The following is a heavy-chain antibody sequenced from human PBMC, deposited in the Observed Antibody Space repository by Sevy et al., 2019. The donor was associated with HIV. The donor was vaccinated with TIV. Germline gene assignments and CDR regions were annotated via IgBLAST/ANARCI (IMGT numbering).Heavy chain of an antibody. Sequence: GGSLRLSCAASGFTFSSYGMHWVRQAPGKGLEWLAVIWYDGSNKYYADSVKGRFTISRDNSKNTLYLQMNSLRAEDTAVYYCARDNQLPDDYWGQGTLVTVSS. CDR1: GFTFSSYG. CDR2: IWYDGSNK. V-gene: IGHV3-33*01. CDR3: ARDNQLPDDY. J-gene: IGHJ4*02. D-gene: IGHD2-2*01.